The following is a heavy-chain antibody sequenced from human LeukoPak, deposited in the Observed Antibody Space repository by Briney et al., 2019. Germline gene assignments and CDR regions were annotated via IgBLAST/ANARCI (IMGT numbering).Heavy chain of an antibody. V-gene: IGHV1-8*01. D-gene: IGHD7-27*01. CDR2: MNPNSGNT. J-gene: IGHJ4*02. Sequence: ASVKVSCKASGYTFTSYDINWVRQATGQGLEWMGWMNPNSGNTGYAQKFQGRVTMTRNTSISTAYMELSSLRSEDTAVYYCARLNWDWAHFDYRGQGTLVTVSS. CDR1: GYTFTSYD. CDR3: ARLNWDWAHFDY.